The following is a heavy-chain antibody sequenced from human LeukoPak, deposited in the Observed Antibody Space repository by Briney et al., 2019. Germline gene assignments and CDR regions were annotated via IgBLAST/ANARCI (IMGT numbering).Heavy chain of an antibody. D-gene: IGHD2-2*01. CDR2: IESDGSRT. CDR1: GFTFSSYR. CDR3: ASPGGPAVIARGY. J-gene: IGHJ4*02. V-gene: IGHV3-74*01. Sequence: GGSLRLSCAASGFTFSSYRMHWVHQAPGKGLVWVSHIESDGSRTTYADSVKGRFTISRDNAENTLYLQTNSLRAEDTAVYYCASPGGPAVIARGYWGQGTLVTVSS.